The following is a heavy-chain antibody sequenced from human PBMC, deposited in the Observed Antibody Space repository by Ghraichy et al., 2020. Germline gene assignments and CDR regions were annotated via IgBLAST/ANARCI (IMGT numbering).Heavy chain of an antibody. D-gene: IGHD6-13*01. CDR1: GYTFTGYY. CDR3: AREQLQYYYMDV. Sequence: ASVKVSCKASGYTFTGYYMHWVRQAPGQGLEWMGWINPNSGGTNYAQKFQGWVTMTRDTSISTAYMELSRLRSDDTAVYYCAREQLQYYYMDVWGKGTTVTVSS. CDR2: INPNSGGT. V-gene: IGHV1-2*04. J-gene: IGHJ6*03.